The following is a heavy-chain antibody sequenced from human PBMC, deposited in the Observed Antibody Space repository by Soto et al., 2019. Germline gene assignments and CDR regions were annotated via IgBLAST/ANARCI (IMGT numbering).Heavy chain of an antibody. Sequence: VASVKVSCKASGYTFTSYGISWVRQAPGQGLEWMGWISAYNGNTNYAQKLQGRVTMTTDTSTSTAYTELRSLRSDDTAVYYCARDYYDSSGYVNWFDPWGQGTLVTVSS. V-gene: IGHV1-18*01. CDR3: ARDYYDSSGYVNWFDP. CDR2: ISAYNGNT. CDR1: GYTFTSYG. J-gene: IGHJ5*02. D-gene: IGHD3-22*01.